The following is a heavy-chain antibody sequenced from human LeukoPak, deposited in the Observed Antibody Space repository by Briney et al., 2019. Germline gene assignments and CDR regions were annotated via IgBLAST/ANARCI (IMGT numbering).Heavy chain of an antibody. CDR2: INHSGST. V-gene: IGHV4-34*01. D-gene: IGHD6-13*01. CDR3: ARELGSWYNY. Sequence: SETLSLTCTVSGDSVTTYYWSWIRQPPGKGLEWIGEINHSGSTNYNPSLKSRVTISVDTSKNQFSLKLSSVTAADTAVYYCARELGSWYNYWGQGTLVTVSS. CDR1: GDSVTTYY. J-gene: IGHJ4*02.